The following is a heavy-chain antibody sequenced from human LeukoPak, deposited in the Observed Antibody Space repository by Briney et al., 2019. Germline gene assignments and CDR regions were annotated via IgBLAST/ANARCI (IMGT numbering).Heavy chain of an antibody. CDR2: ISSSGSTI. J-gene: IGHJ4*02. V-gene: IGHV3-48*04. Sequence: GGSLRLSCAASGFTFNKAWMTWVRQVPGKGLEWISYISSSGSTIYSADSVKGRFTISRDNPKNSLYLQMNSLRAEDTAVYYCARGHYYDSSGYDYWGQGTLVTVSS. CDR3: ARGHYYDSSGYDY. CDR1: GFTFNKAW. D-gene: IGHD3-22*01.